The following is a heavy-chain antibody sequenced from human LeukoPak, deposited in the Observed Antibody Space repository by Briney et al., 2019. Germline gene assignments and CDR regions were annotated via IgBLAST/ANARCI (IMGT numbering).Heavy chain of an antibody. J-gene: IGHJ4*02. D-gene: IGHD2-2*01. CDR1: GFTFSTSG. V-gene: IGHV3-49*04. Sequence: PGGSLRLSCAASGFTFSTSGMHWARQAPGKGLEWVGFIRSKAYGGTTEYAASVKGRFTISRDDSKSIAYLQMNSLKTEDTAVYYCTREEYQLLLRYWGQGTLVTVSS. CDR2: IRSKAYGGTT. CDR3: TREEYQLLLRY.